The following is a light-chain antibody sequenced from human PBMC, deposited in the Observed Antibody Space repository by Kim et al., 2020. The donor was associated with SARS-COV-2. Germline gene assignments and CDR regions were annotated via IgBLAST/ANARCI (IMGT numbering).Light chain of an antibody. Sequence: SAYVGDRVTITCRASQDIRKSVNWYQQKPGRPPKLLIHNAVDLETEVPSRFSGSRSGTDFDFTITGLQPEDIATYYCQQYDNVPYTFGQGTKLEI. CDR2: NAV. V-gene: IGKV1-33*01. CDR1: QDIRKS. CDR3: QQYDNVPYT. J-gene: IGKJ2*01.